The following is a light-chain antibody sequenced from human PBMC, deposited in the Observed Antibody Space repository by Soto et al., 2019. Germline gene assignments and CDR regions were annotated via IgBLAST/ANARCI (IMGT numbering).Light chain of an antibody. CDR3: KQRSNWPFT. V-gene: IGKV3-11*01. J-gene: IGKJ3*01. CDR1: QSVSSY. Sequence: EIVLTQSPATLSLSPGERATLSCRASQSVSSYLAWYQQKPGQAPRLLIYDASNRATGIPARFSGSGSGTDFTLTISPLAPEDFAVYYRKQRSNWPFTFGPGPKVHIK. CDR2: DAS.